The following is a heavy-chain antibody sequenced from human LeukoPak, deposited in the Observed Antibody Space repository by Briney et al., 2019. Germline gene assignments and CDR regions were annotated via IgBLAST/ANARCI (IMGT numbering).Heavy chain of an antibody. CDR1: GGSVSNYY. D-gene: IGHD6-6*01. J-gene: IGHJ4*02. CDR2: VYYNGST. CDR3: ARHFAYSSSSYFDY. V-gene: IGHV4-59*08. Sequence: SETLSLTCSVSGGSVSNYYWSWIRQPPGKGLEWLGYVYYNGSTNYNPSLKSRVTMFEDKSKNQFSLRLYSVTVADTAVYYCARHFAYSSSSYFDYWGQGSLVTVSS.